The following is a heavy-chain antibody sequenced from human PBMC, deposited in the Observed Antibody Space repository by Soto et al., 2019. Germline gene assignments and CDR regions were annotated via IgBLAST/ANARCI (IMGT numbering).Heavy chain of an antibody. V-gene: IGHV4-4*02. CDR2: IYHSGST. CDR3: ARSIAVAGTLWNYYYYGMDV. Sequence: PSETLSLTCAVSGGSISSSNWWSWVRQPPGKGLEWIGEIYHSGSTNYNPSLKSRVTISVDKSKNQFSLKLSSVTAADTAVYYCARSIAVAGTLWNYYYYGMDVWGQGTTVTVSS. D-gene: IGHD6-19*01. J-gene: IGHJ6*02. CDR1: GGSISSSNW.